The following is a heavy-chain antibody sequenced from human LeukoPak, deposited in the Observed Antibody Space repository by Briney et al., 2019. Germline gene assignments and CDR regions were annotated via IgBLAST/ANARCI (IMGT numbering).Heavy chain of an antibody. V-gene: IGHV4-31*03. D-gene: IGHD6-13*01. Sequence: SQTLSLTCTVSGGSISSGGYYWSWIRQHPGKGLEWIGYIYYSGSTYYNPSLKSRVTISVDTSKNQFSLKLSSVTAADTAVYYCARGRGSSWYYFDSWGQGTLVTVSS. CDR3: ARGRGSSWYYFDS. CDR2: IYYSGST. CDR1: GGSISSGGYY. J-gene: IGHJ4*02.